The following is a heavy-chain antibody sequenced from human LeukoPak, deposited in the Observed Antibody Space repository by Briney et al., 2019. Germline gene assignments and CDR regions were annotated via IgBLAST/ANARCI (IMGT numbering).Heavy chain of an antibody. V-gene: IGHV4-59*08. CDR1: GGSMSSYY. J-gene: IGHJ4*02. Sequence: ASETLSLTCTVPGGSMSSYYWTWIRQPPGKRLHRIGYIYYSGSTKYNPSLKSRVTISVDTSKNQFSLKLSSVTAADTAVYYCARGARAGYNLEPFDYWGQGTLVTVSS. CDR3: ARGARAGYNLEPFDY. CDR2: IYYSGST. D-gene: IGHD5-24*01.